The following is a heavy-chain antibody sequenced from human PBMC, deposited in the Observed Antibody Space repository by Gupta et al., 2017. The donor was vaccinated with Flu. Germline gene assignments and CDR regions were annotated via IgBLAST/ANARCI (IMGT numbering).Heavy chain of an antibody. V-gene: IGHV3-9*01. CDR2: ITLNSATL. Sequence: DVFASLGVRQAPGKGLDSVSCITLNSATLADAGSGRCRITISRENARNSLYLQMNNLGPKDTALYFCAKDSLSSSWDLFDKWGQGTLVTVSS. D-gene: IGHD6-13*01. CDR3: AKDSLSSSWDLFDK. J-gene: IGHJ4*02. CDR1: DVFA.